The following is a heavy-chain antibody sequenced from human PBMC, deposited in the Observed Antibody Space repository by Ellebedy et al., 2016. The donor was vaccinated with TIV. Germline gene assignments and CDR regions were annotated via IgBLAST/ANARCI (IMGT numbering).Heavy chain of an antibody. V-gene: IGHV3-23*01. J-gene: IGHJ4*02. CDR2: ITGNGDNT. Sequence: GESLKISCAASVFTFSTSVMNWVRQAPGKGLEWVASITGNGDNTFYADSVRGRVTISRDSSKNTLYLQMNSLRAEDTAVYYCARDAAGNGGKLDYWGQGALVTVSS. CDR1: VFTFSTSV. CDR3: ARDAAGNGGKLDY. D-gene: IGHD4-23*01.